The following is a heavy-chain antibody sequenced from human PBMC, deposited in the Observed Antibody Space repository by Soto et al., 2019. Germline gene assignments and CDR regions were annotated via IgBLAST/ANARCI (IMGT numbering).Heavy chain of an antibody. CDR1: GFTFDDYA. D-gene: IGHD6-13*01. J-gene: IGHJ1*01. V-gene: IGHV3-9*01. CDR3: VKDESINWYSGHFRH. Sequence: GGSLRLSCAASGFTFDDYAMHWVRQVPGKGLEWVSGINWNSGSIGYADSVKGRFAISRDNAKNSLYLQMNSLRAEDTAFYYCVKDESINWYSGHFRHWGQGTLVTVSS. CDR2: INWNSGSI.